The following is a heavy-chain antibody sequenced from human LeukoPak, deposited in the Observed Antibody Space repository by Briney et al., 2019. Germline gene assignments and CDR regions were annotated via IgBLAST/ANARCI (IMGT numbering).Heavy chain of an antibody. D-gene: IGHD3-3*01. CDR1: GGTFSSYA. Sequence: VASVKVSCKASGGTFSSYAIGWVRQAPGQGLEWMGGIIPIFGTANYAQKFQGRVTITTDESTSTAYMELSSLRSEDTAVYYCARAETGLRFLEWFAYWGQGTLVTVSS. V-gene: IGHV1-69*05. CDR2: IIPIFGTA. CDR3: ARAETGLRFLEWFAY. J-gene: IGHJ4*02.